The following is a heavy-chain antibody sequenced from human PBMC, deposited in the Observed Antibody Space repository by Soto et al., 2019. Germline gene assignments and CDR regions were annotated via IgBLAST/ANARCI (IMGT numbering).Heavy chain of an antibody. J-gene: IGHJ4*02. CDR3: AREYDSSGYFFDY. D-gene: IGHD3-22*01. CDR1: GYTFTSYG. CDR2: ISAYNGNT. Sequence: ASVKVSCKASGYTFTSYGISWVRQAPGQGLEWMGWISAYNGNTNYAQNFQGRVTITRDTSASTAYMELSSLRSEDTAVYYCAREYDSSGYFFDYWGQGTLVTVSS. V-gene: IGHV1-18*01.